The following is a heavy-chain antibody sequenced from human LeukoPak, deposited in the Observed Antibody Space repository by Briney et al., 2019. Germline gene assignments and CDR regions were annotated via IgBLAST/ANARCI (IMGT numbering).Heavy chain of an antibody. CDR2: IRYDGSNK. V-gene: IGHV3-30*02. CDR3: AKSKGQIVVVPAATPEFDY. D-gene: IGHD2-2*01. CDR1: GFTFTSYG. J-gene: IGHJ4*02. Sequence: GTSLRLSCVASGFTFTSYGMHWVRQAPGKGLEWVAFIRYDGSNKYYADSVKGRFTISRDNSKNTLCLQMNSLRAEDTAVYYCAKSKGQIVVVPAATPEFDYWGQGTLVTVSS.